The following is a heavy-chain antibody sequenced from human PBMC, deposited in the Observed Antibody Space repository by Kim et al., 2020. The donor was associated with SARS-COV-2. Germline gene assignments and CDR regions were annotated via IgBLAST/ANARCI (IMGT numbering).Heavy chain of an antibody. D-gene: IGHD7-27*01. V-gene: IGHV3-30*07. Sequence: SVKGRFTISRDKSKNTVYLQMNSLRAEDTALYYCAGDSGFSTSWEDVVDFWGQGTMVTVSS. J-gene: IGHJ4*02. CDR3: AGDSGFSTSWEDVVDF.